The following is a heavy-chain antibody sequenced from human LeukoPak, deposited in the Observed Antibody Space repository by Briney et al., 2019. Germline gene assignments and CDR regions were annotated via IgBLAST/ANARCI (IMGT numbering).Heavy chain of an antibody. D-gene: IGHD3-10*01. CDR3: ARDHNAAEVRGVTYYYYGMDV. CDR2: INPSGGST. CDR1: GYTFTSYY. Sequence: ASVKVSCKASGYTFTSYYMHWVRQAPGQGLEWMGIINPSGGSTSYAQKFQGRVTITADKSTSTAYMELSSLRSEDTAVYYCARDHNAAEVRGVTYYYYGMDVWGQGTTVTVSS. V-gene: IGHV1-46*01. J-gene: IGHJ6*02.